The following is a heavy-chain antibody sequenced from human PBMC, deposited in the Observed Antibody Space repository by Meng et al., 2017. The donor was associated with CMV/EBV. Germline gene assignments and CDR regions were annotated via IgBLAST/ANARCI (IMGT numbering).Heavy chain of an antibody. V-gene: IGHV4-39*07. J-gene: IGHJ4*02. CDR2: IYYSGST. D-gene: IGHD6-13*01. CDR3: ARGGIAAAGLH. CDR1: GGFISSSCDY. Sequence: QLPLPALGPGLVKPSETLSLTCIVSGGFISSSCDYWGWLRQPPGKGLEWIGSIYYSGSTYYNPSLKSRVTISVDTSKNQFSLKLSSVTAADTAVYYCARGGIAAAGLHWGQGTLVTVSS.